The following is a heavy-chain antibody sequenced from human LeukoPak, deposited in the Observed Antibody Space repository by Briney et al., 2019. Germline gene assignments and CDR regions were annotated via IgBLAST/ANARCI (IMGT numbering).Heavy chain of an antibody. D-gene: IGHD3-10*01. CDR1: GFTFDDYA. V-gene: IGHV3-9*01. J-gene: IGHJ4*02. Sequence: GGSLRLSCAASGFTFDDYAMHWVRHAPGKGVEWVSGISWNSGSIAYADSVKGGFTISRHNAKNSLYLQMNSLRAEDTALYYCAKDSGGYYYGSGYYFDYWGQGTLVTVSS. CDR3: AKDSGGYYYGSGYYFDY. CDR2: ISWNSGSI.